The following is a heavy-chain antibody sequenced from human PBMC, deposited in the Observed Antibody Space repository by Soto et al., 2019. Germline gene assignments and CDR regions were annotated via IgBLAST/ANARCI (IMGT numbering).Heavy chain of an antibody. D-gene: IGHD6-13*01. CDR1: GGSISSSSYY. Sequence: SETLSLTCTVSGGSISSSSYYWGWIRQPPGKGLEWIGSIYYSGSTYYNPSLKSRVTISVDTSKNQFSLKLSSVTAADTAVYYFGRNGGDRGIAAPLGVFDIWGQGTMVTVSS. CDR3: GRNGGDRGIAAPLGVFDI. V-gene: IGHV4-39*01. J-gene: IGHJ3*02. CDR2: IYYSGST.